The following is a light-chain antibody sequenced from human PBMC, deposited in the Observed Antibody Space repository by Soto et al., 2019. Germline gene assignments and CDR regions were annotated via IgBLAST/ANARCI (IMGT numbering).Light chain of an antibody. Sequence: DIQMTQSPSSVSASVGDRVTITCRASEVINWLAWYQQKPGKAPKLLIYGASGLQSGVPSRFSGSGSGTDFTLTISSLQSEDLATYFCQQAHSFPLTFGRGTKVEIK. CDR3: QQAHSFPLT. CDR2: GAS. J-gene: IGKJ4*01. V-gene: IGKV1-12*01. CDR1: EVINW.